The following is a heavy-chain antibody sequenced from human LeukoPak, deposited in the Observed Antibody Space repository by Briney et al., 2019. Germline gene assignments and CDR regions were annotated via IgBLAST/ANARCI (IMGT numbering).Heavy chain of an antibody. CDR3: ARGNDYWSGYIDF. J-gene: IGHJ4*02. V-gene: IGHV3-74*01. CDR1: GLAFSSHW. Sequence: GGSLRLSCAVSGLAFSSHWMHWVRHAPGKGLVWVSHVKSDGSSTNYADAVRGRFTISRDNAKNTLYLQMNSLRAEDTAVYYCARGNDYWSGYIDFWGQGTLVTVSS. CDR2: VKSDGSST. D-gene: IGHD3-3*01.